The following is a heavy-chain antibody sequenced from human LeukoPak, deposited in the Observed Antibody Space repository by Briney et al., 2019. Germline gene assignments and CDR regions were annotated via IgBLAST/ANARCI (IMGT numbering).Heavy chain of an antibody. CDR3: ARDGYNRGSTDY. Sequence: GASVKVSCKASGYTFTSYYMHWVRQAPGQGLERMGGIIPIFGTANYAQKFQGRVTITADESTSTAYMELSSLRSEDTAVYYCARDGYNRGSTDYWGQGTLVTVSS. CDR2: IIPIFGTA. D-gene: IGHD5-24*01. CDR1: GYTFTSYY. V-gene: IGHV1-69*13. J-gene: IGHJ4*02.